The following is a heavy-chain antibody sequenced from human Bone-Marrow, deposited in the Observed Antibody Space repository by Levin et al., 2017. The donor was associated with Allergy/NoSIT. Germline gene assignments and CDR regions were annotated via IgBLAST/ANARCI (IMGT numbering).Heavy chain of an antibody. Sequence: SETLSLTCTVSGGSIDSFYWSWIRQTPGKGLEWLGYISYSGSTIYNPSLKSRVTMSVDTSKSQFSLNLTSVSAADTAVYFCARFTTERRRGHWFDPWGQGTLVTVSS. CDR3: ARFTTERRRGHWFDP. CDR1: GGSIDSFY. V-gene: IGHV4-59*01. D-gene: IGHD3-3*01. J-gene: IGHJ5*02. CDR2: ISYSGST.